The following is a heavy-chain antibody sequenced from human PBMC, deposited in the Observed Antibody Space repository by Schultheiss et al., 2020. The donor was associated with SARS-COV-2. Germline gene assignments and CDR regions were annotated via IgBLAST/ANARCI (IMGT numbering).Heavy chain of an antibody. CDR1: GGSISSGGYY. Sequence: SETLSLTCTVSGGSISSGGYYWSWIRQHPGKGLEWIGEIYHSGSTNYNPSLKSRVTISVDTSKNQFSLKLSSVTAADTAVYYCASLQIGYSSSWEYFQHWGQGTLVTVSS. CDR3: ASLQIGYSSSWEYFQH. D-gene: IGHD6-13*01. V-gene: IGHV4-39*07. J-gene: IGHJ1*01. CDR2: IYHSGST.